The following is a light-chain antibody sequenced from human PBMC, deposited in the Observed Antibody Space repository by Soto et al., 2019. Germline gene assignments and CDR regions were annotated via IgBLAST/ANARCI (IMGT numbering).Light chain of an antibody. Sequence: EIVLTQSPGTLSLGPGERATLSCRASQSVSSSYLAWYQQKPGQAPRLLIYGASSRATGIPDRFSGSGSGTDFTLTISRLEPEDFAVYYCQQYGSSPRTFGQGTKVDIK. J-gene: IGKJ2*01. CDR2: GAS. CDR1: QSVSSSY. CDR3: QQYGSSPRT. V-gene: IGKV3-20*01.